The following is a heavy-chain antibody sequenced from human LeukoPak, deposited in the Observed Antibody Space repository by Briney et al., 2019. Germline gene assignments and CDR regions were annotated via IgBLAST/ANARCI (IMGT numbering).Heavy chain of an antibody. D-gene: IGHD6-19*01. CDR2: INPSGGST. CDR3: ARCPIERVAATTPYYMDV. J-gene: IGHJ6*03. V-gene: IGHV1-46*01. CDR1: GYTFTSYY. Sequence: ASVKVSCKASGYTFTSYYMHWVRQAPGQGLEWMGIINPSGGSTSYAQKFQGRVTMTTDTSTSTAYMELRSLRSDDTAVYYCARCPIERVAATTPYYMDVWGKGTTVTISS.